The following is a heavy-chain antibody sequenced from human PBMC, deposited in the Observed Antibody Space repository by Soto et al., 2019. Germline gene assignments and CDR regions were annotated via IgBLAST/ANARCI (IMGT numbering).Heavy chain of an antibody. CDR2: IIPIFGTA. CDR1: GGTFSSYA. V-gene: IGHV1-69*01. J-gene: IGHJ4*02. CDR3: ARAGRVRYDYVWGSYRYYFDY. D-gene: IGHD3-16*02. Sequence: QVQLVQSGAEVKKPGSSVKVSCKASGGTFSSYAISWVRQAPGQGLEWMGGIIPIFGTANYAQKFQGRVTITADESTSTAYMELSSLRSEDTAVYYCARAGRVRYDYVWGSYRYYFDYWGQGTLVTVSS.